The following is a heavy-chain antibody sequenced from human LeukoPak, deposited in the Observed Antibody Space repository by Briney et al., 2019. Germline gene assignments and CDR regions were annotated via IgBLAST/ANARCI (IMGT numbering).Heavy chain of an antibody. Sequence: SETLSLTCAVYGGSFSGYYWSWIRQPPGKGLEWIGEINHSGSTNYNPSLKSRVTISVDTSKNQFSLKLNSVTAADTAVYYCARGNPYKVLLRPQSNRFDPWGQGTLVTVSS. D-gene: IGHD2-15*01. J-gene: IGHJ5*02. CDR1: GGSFSGYY. CDR2: INHSGST. V-gene: IGHV4-34*01. CDR3: ARGNPYKVLLRPQSNRFDP.